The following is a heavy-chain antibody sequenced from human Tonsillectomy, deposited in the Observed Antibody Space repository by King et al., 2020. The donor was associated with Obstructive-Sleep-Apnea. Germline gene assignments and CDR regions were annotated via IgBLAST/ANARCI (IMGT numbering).Heavy chain of an antibody. D-gene: IGHD3-22*01. CDR3: AHTLYYYHSSGGGCDY. CDR1: GFSLSTSGVG. V-gene: IGHV2-5*02. J-gene: IGHJ4*02. CDR2: IYWDDDK. Sequence: TLKESGPTLVKPTQTLTLTCTFSGFSLSTSGVGVGWIRQPPGKALEWLARIYWDDDKRYIPSLKTRLTITKDTSKNQVVLTMTNMDPVDTATYYCAHTLYYYHSSGGGCDYWGQGTLVTVSS.